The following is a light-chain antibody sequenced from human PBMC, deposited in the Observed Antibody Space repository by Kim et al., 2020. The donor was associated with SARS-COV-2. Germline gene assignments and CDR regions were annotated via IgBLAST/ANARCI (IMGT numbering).Light chain of an antibody. V-gene: IGKV3D-15*01. J-gene: IGKJ4*01. CDR1: QSIISN. CDR2: GIS. CDR3: HQYSHWPLT. Sequence: SPGERATLACRASQSIISNYLAWYQHKPGQAPRLLIHGISTRATGIPARFSGSGSGTEFTLTISSLQSEDFAVYYCHQYSHWPLTFGGGTKVDIK.